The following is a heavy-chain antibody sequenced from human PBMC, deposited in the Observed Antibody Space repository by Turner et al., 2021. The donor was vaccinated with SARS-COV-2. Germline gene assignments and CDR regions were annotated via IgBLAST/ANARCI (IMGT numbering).Heavy chain of an antibody. CDR1: GGSISSYY. J-gene: IGHJ4*02. CDR2: LYYSGST. V-gene: IGHV4-59*01. Sequence: QVQLQESGPGLVKPSETLFLTCTVPGGSISSYYWSWIRQPPGKGLEGIGYLYYSGSTNYNPSLKSRVTISVDTSKNQFSLKLSSVTAADTAVYYCARGFDYWGQGTLVTVSS. CDR3: ARGFDY.